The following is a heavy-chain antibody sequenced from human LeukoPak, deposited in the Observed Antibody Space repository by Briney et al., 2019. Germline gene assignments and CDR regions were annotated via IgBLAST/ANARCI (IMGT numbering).Heavy chain of an antibody. CDR1: GFTFSTYA. CDR3: ARGGGGHYDY. Sequence: PGGSLRLSCAASGFTFSTYAMHWVRQAPGKGLEYVSAITSDGDSTYYTSSVKGRFTISRDNSKNTLYLQMGSLRAEDMAVYYCARGGGGHYDYWGQGTLVTVSS. CDR2: ITSDGDST. D-gene: IGHD2-15*01. V-gene: IGHV3-64*01. J-gene: IGHJ4*02.